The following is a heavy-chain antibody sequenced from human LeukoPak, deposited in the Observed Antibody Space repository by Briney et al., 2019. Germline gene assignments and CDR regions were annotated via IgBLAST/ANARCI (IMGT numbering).Heavy chain of an antibody. V-gene: IGHV4-59*08. CDR1: GGSISSYY. CDR3: ARHRWGGDCCVDY. J-gene: IGHJ4*02. D-gene: IGHD2-21*02. CDR2: IYYSGST. Sequence: RTSETLSLTCTVSGGSISSYYWSWIRQPPGKGLEWIGYIYYSGSTNYNPSLKSRVTISVDTSKNQFSLKLSSVTAADTAVYYCARHRWGGDCCVDYWGQGTLVTVSS.